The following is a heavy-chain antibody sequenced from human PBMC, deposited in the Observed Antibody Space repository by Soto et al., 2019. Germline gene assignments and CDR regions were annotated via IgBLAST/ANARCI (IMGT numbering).Heavy chain of an antibody. Sequence: VQLVESGGGLVKPGGSLRLSCAAAGFVFSAYYMTWIRQAPGKWLEWISDISSGGAVSNFADSVRGRFTISRDNTNISLYQQMNTLRAEDTAIYYGARRLTGRTTGDWFDPWGQGTLVTVSS. CDR1: GFVFSAYY. D-gene: IGHD1-1*01. CDR3: ARRLTGRTTGDWFDP. J-gene: IGHJ5*02. V-gene: IGHV3-11*01. CDR2: ISSGGAVS.